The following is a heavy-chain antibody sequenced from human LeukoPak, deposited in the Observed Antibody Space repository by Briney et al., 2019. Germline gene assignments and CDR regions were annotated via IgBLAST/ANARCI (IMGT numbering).Heavy chain of an antibody. CDR3: ARVNQGSSWTSRINYYYYMDV. V-gene: IGHV4-34*01. CDR2: INHSGST. J-gene: IGHJ6*03. CDR1: GGSFSGYY. Sequence: ASETLSLTCAVYGGSFSGYYWSWIRQSPGKGLEWIGEINHSGSTNYNPSLKSRVTISVDTSKNQFSLKLSSVTAADTAVYYCARVNQGSSWTSRINYYYYMDVWGKGTTVTISS. D-gene: IGHD6-13*01.